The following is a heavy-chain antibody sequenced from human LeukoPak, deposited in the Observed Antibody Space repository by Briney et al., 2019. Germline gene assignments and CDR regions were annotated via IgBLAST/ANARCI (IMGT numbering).Heavy chain of an antibody. CDR3: AREATAMGVDY. J-gene: IGHJ4*02. CDR2: IYYSGST. V-gene: IGHV4-31*03. D-gene: IGHD5-18*01. CDR1: GGSISSGGYY. Sequence: SETLSLTCTVSGGSISSGGYYWSWIRQHPGKGLEWIGYIYYSGSTYYNPSLKSRVTISVDTSKNQFSLKLSSVTAADTAVYYCAREATAMGVDYWGQGTLVTVSS.